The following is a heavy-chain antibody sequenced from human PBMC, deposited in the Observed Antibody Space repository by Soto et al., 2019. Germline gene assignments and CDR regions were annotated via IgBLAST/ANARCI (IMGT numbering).Heavy chain of an antibody. V-gene: IGHV3-7*03. CDR3: AVYGYSVSASAY. CDR1: GLTFRNDW. D-gene: IGHD4-4*01. CDR2: INQDGSER. J-gene: IGHJ4*02. Sequence: PGGSLRLSCAGSGLTFRNDWLSWVRQAPGKGLGWVANINQDGSERYYVDSVRGRFTISRDNVENSLYLQLNSLRPEDTAVYYCAVYGYSVSASAYWGQGTLVTVSS.